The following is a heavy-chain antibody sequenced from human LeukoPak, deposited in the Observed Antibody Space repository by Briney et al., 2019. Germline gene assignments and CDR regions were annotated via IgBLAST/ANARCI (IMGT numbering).Heavy chain of an antibody. V-gene: IGHV1-46*01. D-gene: IGHD3-10*01. Sequence: ASVKVSCKASGYTFTSYYMHWVRQAPGQGLEWMGIINPSGGSTSYAQKFQGRVTMTRDTSTSTVYMELSSLRSEDTAVYYCARDPYKNYYYGSGSSYYFDYWGQGTLVTVPS. CDR2: INPSGGST. J-gene: IGHJ4*02. CDR3: ARDPYKNYYYGSGSSYYFDY. CDR1: GYTFTSYY.